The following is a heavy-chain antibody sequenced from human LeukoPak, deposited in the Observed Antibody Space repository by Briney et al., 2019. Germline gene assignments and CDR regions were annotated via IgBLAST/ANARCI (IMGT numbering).Heavy chain of an antibody. CDR2: IYSGGRT. V-gene: IGHV3-53*01. CDR1: RFTVSINY. D-gene: IGHD3-10*01. CDR3: GRDHTRYGLSAFDI. J-gene: IGHJ3*02. Sequence: GGSPTLSCAASRFTVSINYMTWVRKAPGKGLEWVSDIYSGGRTNYADSVEGRFTISRDNAKNSLCLEMNRMRGEDTAVYYCGRDHTRYGLSAFDIWGQGTMVTVSS.